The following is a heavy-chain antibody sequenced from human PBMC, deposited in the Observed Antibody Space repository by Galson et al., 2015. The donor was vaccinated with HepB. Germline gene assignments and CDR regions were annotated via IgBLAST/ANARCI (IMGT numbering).Heavy chain of an antibody. CDR2: ISSNGGST. CDR3: VKEMWGEDSDGDAFDI. D-gene: IGHD3-10*01. J-gene: IGHJ3*02. V-gene: IGHV3-64D*06. Sequence: SLRLSCAASGFTFSSYAMHWVRQAPGKGLEYVSAISSNGGSTYYADSVKGRFTISRDNSKNTLYLQMSSLRAEDTAVYYCVKEMWGEDSDGDAFDIWGQGTMVTVSS. CDR1: GFTFSSYA.